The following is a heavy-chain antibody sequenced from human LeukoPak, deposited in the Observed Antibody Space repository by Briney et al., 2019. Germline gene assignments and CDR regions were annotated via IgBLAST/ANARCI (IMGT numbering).Heavy chain of an antibody. V-gene: IGHV4-34*01. CDR1: GGSFSGYY. Sequence: SETLSLTCAVYGGSFSGYYWSWIRQPPGKGLEWIGEINHSGSTNYNPSLKSRVTISVDTSKNQFSLKLSSVTAADTAVYYCARGRRNYRGSFDYWGQGTLVTVSS. CDR3: ARGRRNYRGSFDY. D-gene: IGHD1-7*01. J-gene: IGHJ4*02. CDR2: INHSGST.